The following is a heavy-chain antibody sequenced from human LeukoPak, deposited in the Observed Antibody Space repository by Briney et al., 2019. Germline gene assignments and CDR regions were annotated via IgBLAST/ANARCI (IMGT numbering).Heavy chain of an antibody. CDR2: ISSSSSTI. CDR3: ARDPNYSSSWYVSYYYYYMDV. CDR1: GFAFSSYS. D-gene: IGHD6-13*01. Sequence: GGSLRLSCAAYGFAFSSYSMNWVRQAPGKGLEWVSYISSSSSTIYYADSVKGRFTISRDNAKNSLYLQMNSLRDEDTAVYYCARDPNYSSSWYVSYYYYYMDVWGKGTTVTVSS. V-gene: IGHV3-48*02. J-gene: IGHJ6*03.